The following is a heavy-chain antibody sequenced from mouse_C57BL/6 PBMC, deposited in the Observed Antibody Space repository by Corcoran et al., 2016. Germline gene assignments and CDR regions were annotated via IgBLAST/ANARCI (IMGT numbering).Heavy chain of an antibody. CDR3: ARGWTTVVVPGV. V-gene: IGHV9-3*01. D-gene: IGHD1-1*01. CDR1: GYTFTTYG. Sequence: QIQLVQSGPELKKPGETVKISCKASGYTFTTYGMSWVKQAPGKGLKWMGWINTYSGVPTYADDFKGRFAFSLETSASTAYLQINNLKNEDTATYFCARGWTTVVVPGVWGTGTTVTVSS. J-gene: IGHJ1*03. CDR2: INTYSGVP.